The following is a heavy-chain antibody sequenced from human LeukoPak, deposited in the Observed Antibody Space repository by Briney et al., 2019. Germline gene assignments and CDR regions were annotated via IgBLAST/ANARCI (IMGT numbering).Heavy chain of an antibody. CDR3: ARTGPTYWYFDL. J-gene: IGHJ2*01. V-gene: IGHV3-74*01. CDR2: INDDGGST. Sequence: PGGSLRLSCAASGFTFSSYWMQWVRQAPGKGLVWVSRINDDGGSTSYADSVRGRFTISRDNTKNTLYLQMNSPRAEDTAVYYCARTGPTYWYFDLWGRGTLVTVSS. CDR1: GFTFSSYW. D-gene: IGHD3-10*01.